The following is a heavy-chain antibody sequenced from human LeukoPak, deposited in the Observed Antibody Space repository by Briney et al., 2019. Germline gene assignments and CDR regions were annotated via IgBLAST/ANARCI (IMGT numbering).Heavy chain of an antibody. CDR1: GYTFTGYY. V-gene: IGHV1-2*02. Sequence: ASVTVSCKASGYTFTGYYMHWVRQAPGQGLEWMGWINPNSGGTNYAQKFQGRVTMTRDTSISTAYMELSRLRSDDTAVYYCARDHITGTNNWFDPWGREPWSPSPQ. D-gene: IGHD1-20*01. J-gene: IGHJ5*02. CDR3: ARDHITGTNNWFDP. CDR2: INPNSGGT.